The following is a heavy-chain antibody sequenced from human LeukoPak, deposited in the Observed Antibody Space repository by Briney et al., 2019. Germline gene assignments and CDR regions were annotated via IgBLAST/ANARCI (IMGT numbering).Heavy chain of an antibody. CDR3: ATRRGEQWELLRPLYDAFDI. Sequence: ASVTVSCKVSGYTLTELSMHWVRQAPGKGLEWMGGFDPEDGETIYAQKFQGRVTMTGDTSTDTAYMELSSLRSEDTAVYYCATRRGEQWELLRPLYDAFDIWGQGTMVTVSS. J-gene: IGHJ3*02. CDR2: FDPEDGET. CDR1: GYTLTELS. V-gene: IGHV1-24*01. D-gene: IGHD1-26*01.